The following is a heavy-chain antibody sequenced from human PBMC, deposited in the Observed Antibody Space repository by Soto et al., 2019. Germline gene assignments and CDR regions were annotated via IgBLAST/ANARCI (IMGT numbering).Heavy chain of an antibody. D-gene: IGHD2-2*01. CDR1: GGTFSSYT. V-gene: IGHV1-69*12. J-gene: IGHJ6*02. CDR3: ARRYCISPSCHYYGLDV. Sequence: QVQLVQSGAEVKKPGSSVKVCCKASGGTFSSYTISWVRQAPGQGLEWMGGIIPMFGTGNYAQKFQGRVTITADESTNTAYMELSSLRSEDTAVYYCARRYCISPSCHYYGLDVWGQGTTVTVSS. CDR2: IIPMFGTG.